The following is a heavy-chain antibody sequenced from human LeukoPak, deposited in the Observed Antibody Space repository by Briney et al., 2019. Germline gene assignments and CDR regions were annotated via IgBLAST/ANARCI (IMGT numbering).Heavy chain of an antibody. D-gene: IGHD3-3*01. CDR3: ARLLPATYDFWSGYEDDY. CDR1: GFTFSSYN. Sequence: GGSLRLSCAASGFTFSSYNMNWVRQAPGKGLEWVSSITSSSSYIYYADSVKGRFTISRDNAKNSLYLQINSLRAEDTAVYYCARLLPATYDFWSGYEDDYWGQGTLVTVSS. CDR2: ITSSSSYI. J-gene: IGHJ4*02. V-gene: IGHV3-21*01.